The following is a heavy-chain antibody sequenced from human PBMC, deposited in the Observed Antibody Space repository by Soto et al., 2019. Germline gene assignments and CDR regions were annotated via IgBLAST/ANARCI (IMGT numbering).Heavy chain of an antibody. Sequence: LRLSCAGSGFTFSSYAMSWVRQAPGKGLEWVSAISGSGSNTYYADSVKGRFTISRDNSKKMLYLQMNSLRAEDTAVYYCAIYGMGTTTYFGYSDSLGQAPLVTVPQ. CDR2: ISGSGSNT. J-gene: IGHJ4*02. D-gene: IGHD1-26*01. V-gene: IGHV3-23*01. CDR3: AIYGMGTTTYFGYSDS. CDR1: GFTFSSYA.